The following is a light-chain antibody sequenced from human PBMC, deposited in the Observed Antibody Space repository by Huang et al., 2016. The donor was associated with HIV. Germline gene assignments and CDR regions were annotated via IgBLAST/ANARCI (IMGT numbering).Light chain of an antibody. Sequence: EIVMTQSPATLSVSPGESATLSCRASQSVTTTLAWYQQKPGQAPTLVIYGASNVDNGSPDRCSGSGSGTEFTLTISSLQSEDFGVYYCQQYNNWPPWTFGQGTKVEIK. CDR1: QSVTTT. CDR3: QQYNNWPPWT. V-gene: IGKV3-15*01. J-gene: IGKJ1*01. CDR2: GAS.